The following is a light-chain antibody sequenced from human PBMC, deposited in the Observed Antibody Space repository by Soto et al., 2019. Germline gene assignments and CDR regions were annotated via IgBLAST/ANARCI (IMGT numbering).Light chain of an antibody. J-gene: IGKJ2*01. CDR3: QQYNNGPPYT. Sequence: EIVITQSPATLYVSPGERATLSCRASQSVSSNLAWYQQKPGQAPRLLIYGASTRATGIPARFSGSGSGTEFTLTISRLQSEDFAVYYCQQYNNGPPYTFGQGTKLQIK. CDR1: QSVSSN. CDR2: GAS. V-gene: IGKV3-15*01.